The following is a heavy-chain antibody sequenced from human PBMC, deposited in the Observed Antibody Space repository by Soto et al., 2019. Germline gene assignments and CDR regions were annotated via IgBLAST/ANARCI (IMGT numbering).Heavy chain of an antibody. V-gene: IGHV1-46*01. D-gene: IGHD3-22*01. CDR3: ATSMIIVPNQLDP. J-gene: IGHJ5*02. CDR1: GYTSISYY. CDR2: INSRGDTS. Sequence: ASVKVSCKASGYTSISYYMNWVRQAPGQGLEWMGTINSRGDTSTYAQRFRGRVIMTRDTSTSTVYMELSSLRSDDTAVYYCATSMIIVPNQLDPWGQGTPVTVSS.